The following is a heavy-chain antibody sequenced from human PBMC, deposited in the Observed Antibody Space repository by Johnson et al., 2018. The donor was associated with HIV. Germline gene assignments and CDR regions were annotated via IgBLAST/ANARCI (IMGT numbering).Heavy chain of an antibody. V-gene: IGHV3-30-3*02. D-gene: IGHD3-10*01. CDR3: AKTRMGGILDAFDL. CDR1: GFTFSSYA. J-gene: IGHJ3*01. CDR2: ISYDGRNK. Sequence: QVQLVESGGGVVKPGGSLRLSCAASGFTFSSYAMHWVRQAPGKGLEWVAVISYDGRNKYYAASVKGRFTISSDNSKKTLYLQMNSLTIEDTAVFYCAKTRMGGILDAFDLWGQGTMVTVSS.